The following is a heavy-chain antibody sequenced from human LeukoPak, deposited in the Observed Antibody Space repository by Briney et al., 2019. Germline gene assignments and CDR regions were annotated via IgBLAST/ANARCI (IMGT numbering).Heavy chain of an antibody. V-gene: IGHV3-33*01. Sequence: GRSLRLSCAASGFTFCSYGTHRVRQAPGKGLEWVAVIWYDGSKEYLADSVKGRFTISRDNSKNTLYLQMSDLRAEDTAVYYCARVIGWSLFDCWGQGTLVTVSS. CDR3: ARVIGWSLFDC. J-gene: IGHJ4*02. CDR1: GFTFCSYG. D-gene: IGHD2-15*01. CDR2: IWYDGSKE.